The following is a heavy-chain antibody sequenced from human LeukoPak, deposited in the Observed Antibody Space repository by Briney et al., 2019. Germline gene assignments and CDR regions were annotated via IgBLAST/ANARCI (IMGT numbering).Heavy chain of an antibody. V-gene: IGHV3-7*01. J-gene: IGHJ6*04. D-gene: IGHD2-21*01. Sequence: QTGGSLRLSCAASGFTFSTCWMSWVRQAPGKGLEWVASIKTDGSVKYYMDSVKGRFTISRDNAKNSLYLQMNSLRAEDTAVYYCARAYQWGRGTTVTVSS. CDR3: ARAYQ. CDR1: GFTFSTCW. CDR2: IKTDGSVK.